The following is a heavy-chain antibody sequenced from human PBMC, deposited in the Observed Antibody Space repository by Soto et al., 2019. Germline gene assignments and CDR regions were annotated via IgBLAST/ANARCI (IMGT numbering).Heavy chain of an antibody. Sequence: VQLLQSGAEVKKPGASVKLSCKASGYTFTSFAIHWVRQAPGQRLEWMGWINGDKNNTKYSQNSLGRVTITRDTSARTASLEVSSLKNEDTVLDYCTRTRLAVAGTVDSWGRGTLVTVSS. D-gene: IGHD6-19*01. V-gene: IGHV1-3*01. CDR1: GYTFTSFA. J-gene: IGHJ4*02. CDR2: INGDKNNT. CDR3: TRTRLAVAGTVDS.